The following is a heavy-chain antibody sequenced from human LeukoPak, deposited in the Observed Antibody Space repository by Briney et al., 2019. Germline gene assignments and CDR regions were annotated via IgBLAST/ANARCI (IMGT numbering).Heavy chain of an antibody. Sequence: GGSLRLSCAASEFTFSDYYMSWIRQAPGKGLAWVSYISSTASTRYYADSVKGRFTISRDNAKNSLYLQMNSLRADDTAVYYCARDTLGEGEDANYAVYYFDYWGQGTVVTVSS. J-gene: IGHJ4*02. V-gene: IGHV3-11*04. CDR3: ARDTLGEGEDANYAVYYFDY. CDR1: EFTFSDYY. CDR2: ISSTASTR. D-gene: IGHD4/OR15-4a*01.